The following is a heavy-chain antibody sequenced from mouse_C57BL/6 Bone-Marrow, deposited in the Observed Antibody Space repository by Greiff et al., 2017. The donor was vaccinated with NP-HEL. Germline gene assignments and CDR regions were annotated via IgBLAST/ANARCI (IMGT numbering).Heavy chain of an antibody. D-gene: IGHD2-12*01. CDR2: IWSGGST. V-gene: IGHV2-4*01. CDR3: ANAYYKNAMDY. CDR1: GFSLTSYG. J-gene: IGHJ4*01. Sequence: QVQLKESGPGLVQPSQSLSITCTVSGFSLTSYGVHWVRQPPGKGLEWLGVIWSGGSTDYTAAFISSLCLSKYNSKRQVFFKMNSLQADDTAIYYCANAYYKNAMDYWGQGTSVTVSS.